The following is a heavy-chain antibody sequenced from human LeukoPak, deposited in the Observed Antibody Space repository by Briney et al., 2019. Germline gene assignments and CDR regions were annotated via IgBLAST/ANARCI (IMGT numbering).Heavy chain of an antibody. CDR3: ARDGGVGAQYYFDY. J-gene: IGHJ4*02. V-gene: IGHV4-4*07. CDR1: GGSISSYY. D-gene: IGHD1-26*01. CDR2: LYTSGST. Sequence: SETLSLTCCVSGGSISSYYCSSVRQPAGKGLEWVERLYTSGSTNYNHTLKSRVTMSVDTSKNQLSLKLSSVTAADTAVYYCARDGGVGAQYYFDYWGQGTLVTVSS.